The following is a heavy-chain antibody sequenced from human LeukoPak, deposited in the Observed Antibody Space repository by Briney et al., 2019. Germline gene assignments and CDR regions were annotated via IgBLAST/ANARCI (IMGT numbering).Heavy chain of an antibody. CDR3: ARRCSGGSCYYYYGMDV. V-gene: IGHV4-30-2*01. CDR2: IYHSGST. D-gene: IGHD2-15*01. CDR1: GGSISSGGYS. J-gene: IGHJ6*04. Sequence: SQTLSLTCAVSGGSISSGGYSWSWIRQPPGKGLEWIGYIYHSGSTYYNPSLKSRVTISVDRSKNQFSLKLSSVTAADTAVYYCARRCSGGSCYYYYGMDVWGKETTVTVSS.